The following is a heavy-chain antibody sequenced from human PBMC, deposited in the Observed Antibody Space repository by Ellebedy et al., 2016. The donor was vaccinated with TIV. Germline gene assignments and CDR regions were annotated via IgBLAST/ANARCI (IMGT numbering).Heavy chain of an antibody. Sequence: GESLKISFEVSGFIFSSYWMSWVRQAPGKGLEWVANIKQDGNEKQYVGSVGDRFIISRDNAKNSLSLRINNPRAEDTAVYYCARVRFTSWSFDLWGRGTLVTVSS. V-gene: IGHV3-7*03. CDR2: IKQDGNEK. D-gene: IGHD3-16*01. CDR3: ARVRFTSWSFDL. CDR1: GFIFSSYW. J-gene: IGHJ2*01.